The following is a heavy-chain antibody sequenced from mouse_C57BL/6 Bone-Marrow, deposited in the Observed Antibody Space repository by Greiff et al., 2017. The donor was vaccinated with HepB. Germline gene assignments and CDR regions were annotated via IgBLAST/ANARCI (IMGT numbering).Heavy chain of an antibody. CDR1: GYTFTSYW. V-gene: IGHV1-53*01. J-gene: IGHJ2*01. CDR2: INPSNGGT. D-gene: IGHD2-4*01. CDR3: ARENYDYDKGYFDY. Sequence: VQLQQPGTDLVKPGASVKLSCKASGYTFTSYWMPWVKQRPGQGLEWIGNINPSNGGTNYNEKFKSKATLTVDKSSSTAYMQLSSLTSEDSAVYYCARENYDYDKGYFDYWGQGTTLTVSS.